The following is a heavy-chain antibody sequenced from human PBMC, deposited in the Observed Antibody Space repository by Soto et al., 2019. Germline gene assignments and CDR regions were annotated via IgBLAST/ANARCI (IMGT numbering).Heavy chain of an antibody. CDR3: ARVSWTYSSSSLFDY. CDR1: GGSFSGYY. Sequence: TSETLSLTCAVYGGSFSGYYWRWIRQPPGKGLEWIGEINHSGSTNYNPSLKSRVTISVDTSKNQFSLKLSSVTAADTAVYYCARVSWTYSSSSLFDYWGQGTLVTVSS. V-gene: IGHV4-34*01. CDR2: INHSGST. D-gene: IGHD6-6*01. J-gene: IGHJ4*02.